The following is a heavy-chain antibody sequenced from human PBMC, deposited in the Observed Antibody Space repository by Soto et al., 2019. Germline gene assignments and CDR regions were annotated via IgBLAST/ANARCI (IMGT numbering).Heavy chain of an antibody. Sequence: GGSLRLSCAASGFTFSSYWMSWVRQAPGKGLEWVANIKQDGSEKYYVDSVKGRFTISRDNAKNSLYLQMNSLRAEDTAVYYCARGGGGSGSYYQYYYYGVDVWGQGTTVTVS. CDR3: ARGGGGSGSYYQYYYYGVDV. CDR2: IKQDGSEK. D-gene: IGHD3-10*01. J-gene: IGHJ6*02. V-gene: IGHV3-7*01. CDR1: GFTFSSYW.